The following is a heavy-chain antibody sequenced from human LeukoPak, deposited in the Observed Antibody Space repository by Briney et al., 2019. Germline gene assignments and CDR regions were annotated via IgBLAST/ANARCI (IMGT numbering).Heavy chain of an antibody. CDR1: GGSISSYY. J-gene: IGHJ3*02. CDR3: ARIYHSSGHDAFDI. CDR2: IYYSGST. Sequence: SETLSLTCTVSGGSISSYYWSWIRQPPGKGLEWIGYIYYSGSTNYNPSLKSRVTISVDTSKNQFSLKLSSVTAADTAVYYCARIYHSSGHDAFDIWRQGTMVTVSS. V-gene: IGHV4-59*01. D-gene: IGHD3-22*01.